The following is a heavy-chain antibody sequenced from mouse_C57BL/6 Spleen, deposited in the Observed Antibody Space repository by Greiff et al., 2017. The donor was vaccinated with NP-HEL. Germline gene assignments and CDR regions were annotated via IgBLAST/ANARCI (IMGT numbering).Heavy chain of an antibody. CDR2: INPNNGGT. CDR3: AREDYGSSAY. CDR1: GYTFTDYY. V-gene: IGHV1-26*01. D-gene: IGHD1-1*01. J-gene: IGHJ3*01. Sequence: EVKLQQSGPELVKPGASVKISCKASGYTFTDYYMNWVKQSHGKSLEWIGDINPNNGGTSYNQKFKGKATLTVDKSSSTAYMELRSLTSEDSAVYYCAREDYGSSAYWGQGTLVTVSA.